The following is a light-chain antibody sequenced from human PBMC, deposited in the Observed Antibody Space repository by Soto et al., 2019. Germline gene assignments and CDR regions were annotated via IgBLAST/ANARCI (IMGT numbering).Light chain of an antibody. J-gene: IGKJ2*01. CDR1: RSVLCGFYNKNC. V-gene: IGKV4-1*01. CDR2: WAS. CDR3: QQYHSTPYT. Sequence: DIVLTQSPDSLAVSLGERATINCKSSRSVLCGFYNKNCLSWYQQKPGQPPKLLIYWASTRDSGVPDRFSGSGSGTDFTLTISSLQAEDVAVYYCQQYHSTPYTFGQGTKLEIK.